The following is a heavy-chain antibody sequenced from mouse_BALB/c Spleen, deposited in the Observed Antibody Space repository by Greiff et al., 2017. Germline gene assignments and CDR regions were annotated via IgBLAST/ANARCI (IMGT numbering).Heavy chain of an antibody. CDR1: GYAFTNYL. J-gene: IGHJ3*01. CDR3: AREGQGLPCAY. Sequence: QVQLQQSGAELVRPGTSVKVSCKASGYAFTNYLIEWVKQRPGQGLEWIGVINPGSGGTNYNEKFKGKATLTADKSSSTAYMQLSSLTSDDSAVYFCAREGQGLPCAYWGQGTLVTVSA. V-gene: IGHV1-54*01. D-gene: IGHD2-4*01. CDR2: INPGSGGT.